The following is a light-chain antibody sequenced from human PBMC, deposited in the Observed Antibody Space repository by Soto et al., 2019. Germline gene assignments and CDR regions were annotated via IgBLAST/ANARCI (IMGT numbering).Light chain of an antibody. CDR1: QNLLHRNGYNY. V-gene: IGKV2-28*01. CDR3: MQSTQLPLT. J-gene: IGKJ5*01. Sequence: IVMTPSPLSLPVTPGEPASISCRSSQNLLHRNGYNYLDWYLQKPGQSPQLLIYLGSNRASGVPDRFSGSGSGTDFTLEISRVEAEDVGVYYCMQSTQLPLTFGQGRRLEIK. CDR2: LGS.